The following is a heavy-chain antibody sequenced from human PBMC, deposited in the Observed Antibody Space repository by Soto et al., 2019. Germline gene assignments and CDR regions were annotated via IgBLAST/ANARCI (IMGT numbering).Heavy chain of an antibody. D-gene: IGHD5-18*01. J-gene: IGHJ6*03. CDR1: GFTFSSYW. V-gene: IGHV3-7*01. Sequence: EVQLVESGGGLVQPGGSLRLSCAASGFTFSSYWMSWVRQAPGKGLEWVANIKQDGSEKYYVDSVKGRFTISRDNAKNSLYLQMNSLRAEDTAVYYCARDQVDTDLIGYDYYYMDVWGKGTTVTVSS. CDR3: ARDQVDTDLIGYDYYYMDV. CDR2: IKQDGSEK.